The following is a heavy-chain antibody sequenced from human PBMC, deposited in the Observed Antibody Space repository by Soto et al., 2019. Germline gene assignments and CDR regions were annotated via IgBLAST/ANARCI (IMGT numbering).Heavy chain of an antibody. Sequence: QVQLVESGGGLVKPGGSLRLSCAASGFTFSDYYMSWIRQAPGKGLEWVSYISSSSSYTNYADSVKGRFTISRDNAKISLYLQMNSLRAEDTAVYYCAREPVLLWFGELLNYYYYGMDVWGQGTTVTVSS. CDR3: AREPVLLWFGELLNYYYYGMDV. CDR1: GFTFSDYY. J-gene: IGHJ6*02. CDR2: ISSSSSYT. V-gene: IGHV3-11*05. D-gene: IGHD3-10*01.